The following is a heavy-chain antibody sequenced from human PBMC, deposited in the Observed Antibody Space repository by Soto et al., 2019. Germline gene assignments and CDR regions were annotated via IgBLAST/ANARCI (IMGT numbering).Heavy chain of an antibody. CDR1: GCTFSSYG. D-gene: IGHD1-1*01. J-gene: IGHJ6*02. V-gene: IGHV3-33*01. CDR3: ARGRGGRNNYYYYGMDV. CDR2: ICYHGSDK. Sequence: GGSLRLSCAASGCTFSSYGMHWVRQAPGKGLEWVAVICYHGSDKYYADSVKGRFTISRDNSKNTLYLQMNSLRAEDTAMYYCARGRGGRNNYYYYGMDVWGQGTTVTVSS.